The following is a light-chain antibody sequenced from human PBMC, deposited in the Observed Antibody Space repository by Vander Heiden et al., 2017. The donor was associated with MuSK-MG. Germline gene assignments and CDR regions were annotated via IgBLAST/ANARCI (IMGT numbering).Light chain of an antibody. J-gene: IGLJ3*02. CDR1: RSYVGAYDY. Sequence: QSALTQPPSASGSPGPSVPISCTGTRSYVGAYDYVSWYQQHPGEAPKILIYEVTTRPSGVPDRFSGSKSGNTASLTVSGLQAEDEADYFCISYARTDRLVFGGGTKLTVL. CDR3: ISYARTDRLV. CDR2: EVT. V-gene: IGLV2-8*01.